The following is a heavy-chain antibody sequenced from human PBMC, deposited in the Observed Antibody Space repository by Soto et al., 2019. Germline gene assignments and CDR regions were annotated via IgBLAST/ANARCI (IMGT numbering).Heavy chain of an antibody. CDR1: GGSISSYY. D-gene: IGHD2-2*01. J-gene: IGHJ4*02. V-gene: IGHV4-59*01. CDR3: ATNLGYCSSTSCPGAGTTYFDY. Sequence: SETLSLTCTVSGGSISSYYWSWIRQPPGKGLEWIGYIYYSGSTNYNPSLKSRVTISVDTSKNQFSLKLSSVTAADTAVYYCATNLGYCSSTSCPGAGTTYFDYWGQGTLVTVSS. CDR2: IYYSGST.